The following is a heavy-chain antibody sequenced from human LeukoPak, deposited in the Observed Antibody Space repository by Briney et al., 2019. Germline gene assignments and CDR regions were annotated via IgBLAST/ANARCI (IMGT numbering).Heavy chain of an antibody. V-gene: IGHV4-39*01. D-gene: IGHD3-22*01. CDR2: IYYRGST. J-gene: IGHJ4*02. CDR1: GGSISSSSYY. Sequence: SETLSLTCTVSGGSISSSSYYWGWIRQPPGKGLEWIGTIYYRGSTYYNPSLKSRLTISVDTSKNQCSLKLSSVTAADTAVYYCAVTYYYDSSGYYYWYYFDYWGQGTLVTVSS. CDR3: AVTYYYDSSGYYYWYYFDY.